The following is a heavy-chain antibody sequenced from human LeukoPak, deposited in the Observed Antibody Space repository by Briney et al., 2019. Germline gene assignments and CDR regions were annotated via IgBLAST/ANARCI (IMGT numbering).Heavy chain of an antibody. CDR2: IYSGST. CDR1: GGSISSGNYY. D-gene: IGHD2-8*01. CDR3: ARHVWDIGFQQ. V-gene: IGHV4-39*01. J-gene: IGHJ1*01. Sequence: SETLPLTCTVSGGSISSGNYYWGWIRQPPGKGLEWIGSIYSGSTYSNPSLKSRVIISVDTSKNQFSLKLSSVTAADTAVYYCARHVWDIGFQQWGQGTLVTVSS.